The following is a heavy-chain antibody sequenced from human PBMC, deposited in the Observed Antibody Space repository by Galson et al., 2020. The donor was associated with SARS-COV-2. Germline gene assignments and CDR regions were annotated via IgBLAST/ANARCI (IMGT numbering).Heavy chain of an antibody. CDR2: IYYSGST. D-gene: IGHD1-26*01. CDR1: GGSISSGGYY. J-gene: IGHJ6*02. Sequence: SQTLSLTCTVSGGSISSGGYYWSWIRQHPGKGLEWIGYIYYSGSTYYNPSLKSRVTISVDTSKNQFSLKLSSVTAADTAVYYCARDRIVGATPYYYYYGMDVWGQGTTVTVSS. CDR3: ARDRIVGATPYYYYYGMDV. V-gene: IGHV4-31*03.